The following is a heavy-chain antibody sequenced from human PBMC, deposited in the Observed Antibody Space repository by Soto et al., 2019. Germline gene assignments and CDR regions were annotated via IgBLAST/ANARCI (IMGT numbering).Heavy chain of an antibody. CDR3: ARLQDGSADKCYSAAPY. J-gene: IGHJ4*02. CDR2: IYPGDSVT. V-gene: IGHV5-51*01. Sequence: GESLKISCKASGYTFSNYWIGWVRQMPGKGLEWLGIIYPGDSVTKYSPSFQGQVTISADRSISTAYLQWSSLKASDTAMFYCARLQDGSADKCYSAAPYWGQGTLVTVSS. CDR1: GYTFSNYW. D-gene: IGHD2-15*01.